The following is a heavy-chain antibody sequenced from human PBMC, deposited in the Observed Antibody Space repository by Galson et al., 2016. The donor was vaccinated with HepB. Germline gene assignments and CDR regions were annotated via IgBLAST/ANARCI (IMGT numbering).Heavy chain of an antibody. V-gene: IGHV4-31*03. CDR3: ARNAPSRGEWLINSYHYFMDV. CDR2: IYYSGST. D-gene: IGHD3-16*01. Sequence: TLSLTCTVSGGSISSHGYYWSWIRQHPGKGLEWIGYIYYSGSTNYNPSLNSRVTISIDTSKDQFSLKLSSVTAADTAVYYCARNAPSRGEWLINSYHYFMDVWGKGTTVTVSS. CDR1: GGSISSHGYY. J-gene: IGHJ6*03.